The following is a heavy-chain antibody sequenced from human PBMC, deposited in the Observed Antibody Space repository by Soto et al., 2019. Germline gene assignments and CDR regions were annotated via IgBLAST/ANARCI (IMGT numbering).Heavy chain of an antibody. Sequence: QLQLQESGSGLVKPSQTLSLTCAVSGGSISSDRYSWSWIRQPPGKGLEWIGYIYHSGSTYYNLSLKSRVTTSVDRSDNQFSLKLASVTAADTAVYYCARGFGDSGSPMDYWGQGTLVTVSS. CDR3: ARGFGDSGSPMDY. V-gene: IGHV4-30-2*01. CDR2: IYHSGST. J-gene: IGHJ4*02. D-gene: IGHD3-10*01. CDR1: GGSISSDRYS.